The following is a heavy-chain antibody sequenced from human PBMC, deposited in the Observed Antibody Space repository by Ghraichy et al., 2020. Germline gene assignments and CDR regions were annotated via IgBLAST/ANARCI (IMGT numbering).Heavy chain of an antibody. CDR2: INHSGST. CDR1: GGSFSGYY. V-gene: IGHV4-34*01. J-gene: IGHJ6*02. Sequence: SETLSLTCAVYGGSFSGYYWSWIRQPPGKGLEWIGVINHSGSTNYNPSLKSRVTVSVDTSMNQFSLKLSSVTAADTAMYYCARGPHNYGMDVWGQGTTVTVSS. CDR3: ARGPHNYGMDV.